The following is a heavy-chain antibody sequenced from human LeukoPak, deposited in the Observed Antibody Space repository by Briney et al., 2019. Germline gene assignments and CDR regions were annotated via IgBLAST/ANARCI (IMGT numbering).Heavy chain of an antibody. D-gene: IGHD4-17*01. V-gene: IGHV1-2*02. CDR1: GYTFTGYY. Sequence: GASVKVSCKASGYTFTGYYMHWVRQAPGQGLEWVGWINPNSGGTNYAQKFQGRVTMTRDTSISTAYMELSSLRSEDTAVYYCARVLGDYWEVEDYYYYGMDVWGQGTTVTVSS. CDR2: INPNSGGT. J-gene: IGHJ6*02. CDR3: ARVLGDYWEVEDYYYYGMDV.